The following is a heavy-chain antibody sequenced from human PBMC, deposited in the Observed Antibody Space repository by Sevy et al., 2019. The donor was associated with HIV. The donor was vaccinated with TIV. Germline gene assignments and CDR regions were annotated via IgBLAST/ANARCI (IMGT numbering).Heavy chain of an antibody. D-gene: IGHD3-9*01. J-gene: IGHJ6*02. CDR3: AKDFTGYNGMDV. CDR1: GISFTTSG. CDR2: ISCHGRDK. V-gene: IGHV3-30*18. Sequence: GGSLRLSCVVSGISFTTSGMHWVRQAPGKGLEWVAVISCHGRDKFYSESVKGRSTISRDNSKNMLYLQMNSLRAEDTAVYYCAKDFTGYNGMDVWGQGTMVTVS.